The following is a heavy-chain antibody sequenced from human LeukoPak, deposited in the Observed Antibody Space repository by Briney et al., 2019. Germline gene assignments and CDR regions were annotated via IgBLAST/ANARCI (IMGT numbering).Heavy chain of an antibody. CDR1: GFTFSSYA. Sequence: GGSLRLSCAASGFTFSSYAMSWVRQAPGKGLEWVSAISGSGGSTYYADSVKGRFTISRDNSKNTLYLQMNSLRPEDTAVYYCAKHIRGSGSEIDYWGQGTLVTVSS. CDR2: ISGSGGST. CDR3: AKHIRGSGSEIDY. V-gene: IGHV3-23*01. D-gene: IGHD3-10*01. J-gene: IGHJ4*02.